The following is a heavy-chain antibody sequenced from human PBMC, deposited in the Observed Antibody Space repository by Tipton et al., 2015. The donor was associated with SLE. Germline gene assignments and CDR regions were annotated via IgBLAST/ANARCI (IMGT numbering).Heavy chain of an antibody. CDR2: INPGIDTT. CDR1: GYTFTRYY. CDR3: ARPYKWGGFDI. Sequence: QLVQSGAEVKKPGASVKVSCEASGYTFTRYYIHWVRQAPGQGLEWMGIINPGIDTTTYAQKFLGRVTMTRDTSTNNVYMEVSSLRSDDTAVYYCARPYKWGGFDIWGQGTMVTVSS. V-gene: IGHV1-46*01. D-gene: IGHD1-20*01. J-gene: IGHJ3*02.